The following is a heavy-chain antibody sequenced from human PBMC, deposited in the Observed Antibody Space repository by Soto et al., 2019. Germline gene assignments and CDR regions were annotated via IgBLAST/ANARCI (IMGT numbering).Heavy chain of an antibody. CDR3: AKSLVGVIVIPDGDAFYT. V-gene: IGHV3-30*18. CDR2: ISYDGSNK. J-gene: IGHJ3*02. CDR1: GFTFSSYG. D-gene: IGHD3-16*02. Sequence: QVQLVESGGGVVQPGRSLRLSCAASGFTFSSYGMQWVRQAPGKGLEWVAVISYDGSNKYYADSVKGRFTISRDNSKNALYVQMNSLRAEDAAVYYCAKSLVGVIVIPDGDAFYTCGHGTMVSVS.